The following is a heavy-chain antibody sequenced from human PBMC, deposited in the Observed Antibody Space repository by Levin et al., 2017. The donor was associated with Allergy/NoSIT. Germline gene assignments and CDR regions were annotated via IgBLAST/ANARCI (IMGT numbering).Heavy chain of an antibody. Sequence: GESLKISCAASGFTVSSNYMSWVRQAPGKGLEWVSVIYSGGSTYYADSVKGRFTIPRDNSKNTLYLQMNSLRAEDTAVYYCARDPQAAAGDAYWYFDLWGRGTLVTVSS. CDR3: ARDPQAAAGDAYWYFDL. J-gene: IGHJ2*01. CDR2: IYSGGST. CDR1: GFTVSSNY. D-gene: IGHD6-13*01. V-gene: IGHV3-66*01.